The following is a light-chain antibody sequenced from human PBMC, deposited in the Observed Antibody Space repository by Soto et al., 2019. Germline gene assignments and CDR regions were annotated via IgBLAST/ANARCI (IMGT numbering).Light chain of an antibody. Sequence: EIVLTQSPGTLSLSPGERATLSCRASQSVSNNYLAWYQQKPGQAPRLLIYDASNRATGIPARFSGSGSGTDFTLAISSLEPEDFAVYYCQQRSNWPPVTFGGGTKVDI. CDR2: DAS. V-gene: IGKV3-11*01. CDR3: QQRSNWPPVT. J-gene: IGKJ4*01. CDR1: QSVSNNY.